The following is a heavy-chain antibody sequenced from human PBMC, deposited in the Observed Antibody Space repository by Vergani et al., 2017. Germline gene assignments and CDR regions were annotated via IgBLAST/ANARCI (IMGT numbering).Heavy chain of an antibody. D-gene: IGHD2-2*01. CDR3: ATSRYCSSTSCSLYYYYGMDV. V-gene: IGHV1-24*01. CDR2: FDPEDGET. Sequence: QVQLVQSGAEVKKPGASVKVSCKVSGYTLTELSMHWVRQAPGKGLEWMGGFDPEDGETIYAQKFQGRVTMTEDTSTDTAYMELSSLRSEDTAVYYCATSRYCSSTSCSLYYYYGMDVWGQGTTVTVSS. CDR1: GYTLTELS. J-gene: IGHJ6*02.